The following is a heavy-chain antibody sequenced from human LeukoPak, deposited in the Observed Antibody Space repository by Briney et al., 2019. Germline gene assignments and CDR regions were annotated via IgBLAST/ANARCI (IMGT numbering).Heavy chain of an antibody. CDR2: LNTDGSRT. V-gene: IGHV3-74*01. Sequence: GGSLRLSCAASGFTFSSYWMHWVRQAPGKGLVWVSRLNTDGSRTSYADSVKGRFTISRDNAKNMLFLQMNSLIIEDTAVYYCARNSDYYDYSPQSVWGQGTLVTVS. CDR3: ARNSDYYDYSPQSV. D-gene: IGHD3-22*01. CDR1: GFTFSSYW. J-gene: IGHJ4*02.